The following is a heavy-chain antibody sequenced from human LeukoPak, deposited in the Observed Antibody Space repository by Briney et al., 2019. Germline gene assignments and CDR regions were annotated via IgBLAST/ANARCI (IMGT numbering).Heavy chain of an antibody. CDR2: IYRSGST. J-gene: IGHJ4*02. D-gene: IGHD3-22*01. Sequence: PSETLSLTCAVYGGSFSGYYWSWIRQPPGKGLEWIGEIYRSGSTNYNPSLKSRVTISVDTSKNQFSLRLTSVTAADTAVYYCARDYDSLFDYWGQGTLVTVSS. CDR3: ARDYDSLFDY. CDR1: GGSFSGYY. V-gene: IGHV4-34*01.